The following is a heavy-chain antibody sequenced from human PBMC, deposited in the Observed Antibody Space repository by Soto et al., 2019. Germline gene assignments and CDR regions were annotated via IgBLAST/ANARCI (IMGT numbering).Heavy chain of an antibody. Sequence: WTWIRQSPGKGLEWIGYIYYSGNTNYSPSLKSRLTMSIDTPSNQFSLNLSSVTAADTAIYYCARLRDRSGTASIYNGMDVWGPGTMVTVSS. CDR2: IYYSGNT. V-gene: IGHV4-61*07. J-gene: IGHJ6*02. CDR3: ARLRDRSGTASIYNGMDV. D-gene: IGHD3-22*01.